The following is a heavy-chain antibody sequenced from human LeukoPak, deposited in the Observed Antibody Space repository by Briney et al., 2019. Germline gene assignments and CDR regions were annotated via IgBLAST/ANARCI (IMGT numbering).Heavy chain of an antibody. J-gene: IGHJ6*04. CDR1: GFTFSSYA. D-gene: IGHD2-2*01. V-gene: IGHV3-30*04. CDR3: ARGYQDYYYYYGMDV. Sequence: GRSLRLSCAASGFTFSSYAMHWVRQAPGKGLEWVAVISYDGSNKYYADSVKGRFTISRDNSKNTLYLQMNSLRAEDTAVYYYARGYQDYYYYYGMDVWGKGTTVTVSS. CDR2: ISYDGSNK.